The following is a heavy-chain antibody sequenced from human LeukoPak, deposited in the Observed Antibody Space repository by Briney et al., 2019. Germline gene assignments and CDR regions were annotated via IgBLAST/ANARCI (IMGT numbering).Heavy chain of an antibody. V-gene: IGHV1-2*02. CDR3: ARDRWELTY. CDR1: GYTFTDHH. Sequence: ASVKVSCKASGYTFTDHHMHWVRQAPGQGLERMGWINPNSGGTNSAQNFQGRVPMPRETSISTAYMELSRLTSDDTAVYYCARDRWELTYWGQGTLVTVSS. J-gene: IGHJ4*02. CDR2: INPNSGGT. D-gene: IGHD4-23*01.